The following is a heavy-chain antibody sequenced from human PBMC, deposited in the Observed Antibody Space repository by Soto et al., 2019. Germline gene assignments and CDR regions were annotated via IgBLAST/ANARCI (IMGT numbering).Heavy chain of an antibody. CDR3: AVSYYYDSSGYYYLDY. Sequence: PSETLSLTCTVSGGSISSGDYYWSWIRQPPGKGLEWIGYIYYSGSTYYNPSLKSRVTISVDTSKNQFSLKLSSVTAADTAVYYCAVSYYYDSSGYYYLDYWGQGTLVT. D-gene: IGHD3-22*01. CDR2: IYYSGST. J-gene: IGHJ4*02. CDR1: GGSISSGDYY. V-gene: IGHV4-30-4*01.